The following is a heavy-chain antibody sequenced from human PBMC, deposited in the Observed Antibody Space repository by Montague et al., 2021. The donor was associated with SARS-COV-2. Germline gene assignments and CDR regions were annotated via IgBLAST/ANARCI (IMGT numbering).Heavy chain of an antibody. V-gene: IGHV4-34*01. D-gene: IGHD3-3*01. CDR1: LHSGGVLL. Sequence: SETLSLTCAGDLHSGGVLLRSRSRESTAELQEVRGAFNHIGSATYNPSLKGRVTLSRDTSKNQFSLKLQSVTPADTAVYYFARGQVTISGVLIFIPAAGHLDGWGQGTSVTVSS. CDR2: FNHIGSA. J-gene: IGHJ3*01. CDR3: ARGQVTISGVLIFIPAAGHLDG.